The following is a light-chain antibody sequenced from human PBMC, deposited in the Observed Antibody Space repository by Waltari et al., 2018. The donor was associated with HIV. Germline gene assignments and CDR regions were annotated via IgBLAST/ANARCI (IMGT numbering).Light chain of an antibody. CDR3: QKYDSAPLT. J-gene: IGKJ4*01. CDR1: QDISNS. CDR2: DVS. Sequence: DIQVTQSPSPLSASVGDRVTMTCRASQDISNSLAWYQLQPGKAPKLLIYDVSQLQSGVPSRFRGSGSGTSFTLTISSLQPEDVASYVCQKYDSAPLTFGGGTKVDLK. V-gene: IGKV1-27*01.